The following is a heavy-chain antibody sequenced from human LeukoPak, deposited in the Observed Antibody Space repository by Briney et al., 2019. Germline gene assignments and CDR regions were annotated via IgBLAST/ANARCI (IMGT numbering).Heavy chain of an antibody. J-gene: IGHJ6*02. CDR1: GESSSGYY. D-gene: IGHD3-9*01. V-gene: IGHV4-34*01. Sequence: PSETLSLTCAVYGESSSGYYWSWIRQPPGKGLEWLGEINHSGSTNFNPSLKGRVTVSVDTSKKQFSLKLRSVTAADTAVYYCAGYFGYYYYGMDVWGQGTTVTVSS. CDR3: AGYFGYYYYGMDV. CDR2: INHSGST.